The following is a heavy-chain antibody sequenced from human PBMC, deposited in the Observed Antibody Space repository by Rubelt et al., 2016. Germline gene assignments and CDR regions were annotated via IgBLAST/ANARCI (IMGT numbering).Heavy chain of an antibody. CDR3: ARFAIGGHSSGYLFDY. J-gene: IGHJ4*02. CDR2: INPNSGGP. D-gene: IGHD3-22*01. Sequence: QVQLVQSGAEVKKPGASVKVSCKAAGYTFTGSYMHWVRQAPGQGLEWMGWINPNSGGPNYAQKVQGRVTMTRDTSISTAYMGLSRLRSDDTAVYYCARFAIGGHSSGYLFDYWGQGTLVTVSS. V-gene: IGHV1-2*02. CDR1: GYTFTGSY.